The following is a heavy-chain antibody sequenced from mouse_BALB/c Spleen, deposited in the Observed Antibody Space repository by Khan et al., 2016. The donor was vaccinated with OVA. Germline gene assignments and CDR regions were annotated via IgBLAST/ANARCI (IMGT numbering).Heavy chain of an antibody. CDR2: MSSGGDYT. V-gene: IGHV5-6*01. CDR3: ASHLTGSFAY. CDR1: GFTFSSYS. J-gene: IGHJ3*01. D-gene: IGHD4-1*01. Sequence: EVELVESGGDSVKPGGSLKLSCAASGFTFSSYSMSWVRQTPDKRLEWVATMSSGGDYTYYPDSVKGRFTISRDNAKNTLYLQMSSLRSEDTAMYYCASHLTGSFAYWGQVTLVTVS.